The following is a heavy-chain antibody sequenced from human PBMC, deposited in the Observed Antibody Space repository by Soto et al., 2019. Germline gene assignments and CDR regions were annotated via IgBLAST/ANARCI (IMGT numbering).Heavy chain of an antibody. Sequence: SETLSLTCAVSGGSISSGGYSWSWIRQPPGKGLEWIGYIYHSGSTYYNPSLKSRVTISVDRSKNQFSLKLSSVTAADTAVYYFARSIAARRDWFDPWGQGLVVTVSS. V-gene: IGHV4-30-2*01. CDR2: IYHSGST. D-gene: IGHD6-6*01. CDR1: GGSISSGGYS. CDR3: ARSIAARRDWFDP. J-gene: IGHJ5*02.